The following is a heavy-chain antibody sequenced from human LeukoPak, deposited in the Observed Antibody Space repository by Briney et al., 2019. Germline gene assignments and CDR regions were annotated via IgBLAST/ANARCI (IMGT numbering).Heavy chain of an antibody. V-gene: IGHV4-61*02. CDR1: GGSISSGSYY. J-gene: IGHJ6*03. CDR3: ARAAPRVHYYYYMDV. CDR2: IYTSGST. Sequence: SETLSLTCTVSGGSISSGSYYWSWIRQPAGTGLEWIGRIYTSGSTNYNPSLKSRVTISVDTSKNQFSLKLSSLPAADTAVYYCARAAPRVHYYYYMDVWGKGTTVTVSS.